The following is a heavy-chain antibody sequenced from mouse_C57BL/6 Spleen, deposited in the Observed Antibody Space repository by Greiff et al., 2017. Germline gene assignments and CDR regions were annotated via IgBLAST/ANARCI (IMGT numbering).Heavy chain of an antibody. Sequence: VQLQQSGPELVKPGASVKISCKASGYTFTDYYMNWVKQSHGKSLEWIGDLNPNNGGTSYNQKFKGKATLTVDKSYSTAYMELSSLTAEDSSVYYGARSGYCYDEGIDYWGQGTSVTVAS. D-gene: IGHD2-12*01. J-gene: IGHJ4*01. CDR3: ARSGYCYDEGIDY. V-gene: IGHV1-26*01. CDR2: LNPNNGGT. CDR1: GYTFTDYY.